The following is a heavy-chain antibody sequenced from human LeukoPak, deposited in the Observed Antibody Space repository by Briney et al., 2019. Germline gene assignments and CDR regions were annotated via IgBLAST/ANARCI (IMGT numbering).Heavy chain of an antibody. V-gene: IGHV1-46*01. Sequence: GASVKVSCKASGGTFSSYAISWVRQAPGQGLEWMGFVNPNDGARIYAQKFQGRITMTRDTSTNTVFMELSSLRPEDTAVYYCARGLYYYDRSTYDDFDYWGQGTLVTVSS. D-gene: IGHD3-22*01. CDR3: ARGLYYYDRSTYDDFDY. J-gene: IGHJ4*02. CDR1: GGTFSSYA. CDR2: VNPNDGAR.